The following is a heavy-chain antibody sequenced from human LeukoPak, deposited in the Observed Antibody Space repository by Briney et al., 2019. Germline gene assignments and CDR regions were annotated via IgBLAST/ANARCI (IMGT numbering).Heavy chain of an antibody. Sequence: PGGPLRLSCAASGFTFSTCWMNWFRQTPGKGLEWVAEIKADGGGKDHVASVKGRFTISRDKAKNSLYLQMNSLRVEDTAVYYCATGRAARPDFWGQGTLVTVSS. CDR3: ATGRAARPDF. V-gene: IGHV3-7*03. D-gene: IGHD6-6*01. CDR1: GFTFSTCW. CDR2: IKADGGGK. J-gene: IGHJ4*02.